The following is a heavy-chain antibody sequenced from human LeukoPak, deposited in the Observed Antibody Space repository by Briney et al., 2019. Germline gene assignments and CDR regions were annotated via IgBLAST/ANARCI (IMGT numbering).Heavy chain of an antibody. J-gene: IGHJ4*02. CDR2: ISGSGGST. CDR3: ANLIRWSLFDY. CDR1: GFTFSSYA. D-gene: IGHD4-23*01. V-gene: IGHV3-23*01. Sequence: GGSLRLSCAASGFTFSSYAMSWVRQAPGKGLEWVSAISGSGGSTCYADSVKGRFTISRDNSKNTLYLQMNSLRAEDTAVYYCANLIRWSLFDYWGQGTLVTVSS.